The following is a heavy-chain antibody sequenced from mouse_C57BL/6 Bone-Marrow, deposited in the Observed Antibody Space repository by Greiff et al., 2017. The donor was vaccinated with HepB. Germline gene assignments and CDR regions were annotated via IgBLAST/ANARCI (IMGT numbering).Heavy chain of an antibody. CDR2: IYPGSGST. V-gene: IGHV1-55*01. D-gene: IGHD1-1*01. CDR3: ARCSLTNFYYFDY. CDR1: GYTFTSYW. Sequence: QVQLQQPGAELVKPGASVKMSCKASGYTFTSYWITWVKQRPGQGLEWIGDIYPGSGSTNYNEKFKSKATLTVDTSSSTAYMQLSSLTSEDSAVYYCARCSLTNFYYFDYWGQGTLVTVSA. J-gene: IGHJ3*01.